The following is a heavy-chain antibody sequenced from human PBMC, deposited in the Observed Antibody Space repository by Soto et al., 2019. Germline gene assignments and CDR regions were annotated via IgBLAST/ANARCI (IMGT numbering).Heavy chain of an antibody. CDR3: ASAYSSSPNWFDP. V-gene: IGHV4-31*03. Sequence: PSETLSLTCTVSGGSISSGGYYWSWIRQHPGKGLEWIGYIYYSGSTYYNPSLKSRVTISVDTSKNQFSLKLSSVTAADTAVYYCASAYSSSPNWFDPWGQGTLVTVSS. J-gene: IGHJ5*02. CDR2: IYYSGST. CDR1: GGSISSGGYY. D-gene: IGHD6-13*01.